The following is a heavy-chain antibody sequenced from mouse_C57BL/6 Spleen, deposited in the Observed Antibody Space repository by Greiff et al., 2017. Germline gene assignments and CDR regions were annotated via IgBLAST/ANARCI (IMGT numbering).Heavy chain of an antibody. Sequence: VQLQQSGTELVKPGASVKLSCKASGYTFTSYWMHWVKQRPGQGLEWIGNINPSNGGTKYNEKFKSKATLTVDKSSSTAYMQLISLTSEDSAVYYCARRQLRHLLHTMDYWGQGTSVTVSS. J-gene: IGHJ4*01. CDR1: GYTFTSYW. CDR2: INPSNGGT. CDR3: ARRQLRHLLHTMDY. D-gene: IGHD3-2*02. V-gene: IGHV1-53*01.